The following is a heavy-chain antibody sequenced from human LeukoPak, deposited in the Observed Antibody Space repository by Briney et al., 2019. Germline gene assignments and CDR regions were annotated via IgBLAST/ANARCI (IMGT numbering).Heavy chain of an antibody. J-gene: IGHJ6*02. CDR2: TSGSGGST. CDR1: GFTFSSYA. CDR3: AKGTLRRYYDILTGYYNYYYYYGMDV. V-gene: IGHV3-23*01. D-gene: IGHD3-9*01. Sequence: GSLRLSCAASGFTFSSYAMSWVRLAPGKGLEWVSATSGSGGSTYYADSVKGRFTISRDNSKNTLYLQMNSLRAEDTAVYYCAKGTLRRYYDILTGYYNYYYYYGMDVWGQGTTVTVSS.